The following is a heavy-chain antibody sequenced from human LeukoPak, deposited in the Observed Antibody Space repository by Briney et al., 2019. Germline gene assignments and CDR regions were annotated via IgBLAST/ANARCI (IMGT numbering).Heavy chain of an antibody. J-gene: IGHJ4*02. CDR1: GYTFSNYG. CDR3: ARHSGSGWQALGY. Sequence: ASVKVSCKASGYTFSNYGISWVRQAPGLGLEWMGWTSYNGNTNYAQKFQDRGTMTTDTSTTTAYMELRSPESDDTAVYYCARHSGSGWQALGYWGQGTLVTVSS. D-gene: IGHD6-19*01. CDR2: TSYNGNT. V-gene: IGHV1-18*04.